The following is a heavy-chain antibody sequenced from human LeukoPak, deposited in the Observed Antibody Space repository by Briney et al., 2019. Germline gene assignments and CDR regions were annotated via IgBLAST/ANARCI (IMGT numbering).Heavy chain of an antibody. CDR3: ARGPTTVINYFDC. V-gene: IGHV3-53*01. J-gene: IGHJ4*02. CDR1: GFTVSSNY. Sequence: GGSLRLSCAASGFTVSSNYMNRVRQAPRKGLEWVSVIYSGGSTYYADSVKGRFTISRDNSKNTLYLQMNSLRAEDTAVYYCARGPTTVINYFDCWGQGTLVTVSS. D-gene: IGHD4-17*01. CDR2: IYSGGST.